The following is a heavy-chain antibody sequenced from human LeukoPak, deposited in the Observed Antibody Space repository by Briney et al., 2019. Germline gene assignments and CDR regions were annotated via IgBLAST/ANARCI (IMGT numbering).Heavy chain of an antibody. CDR3: ARGWLRSREFDY. J-gene: IGHJ4*02. D-gene: IGHD5-12*01. CDR2: TIPIFGTA. CDR1: GGTFSSYA. Sequence: ASVKVSCKASGGTFSSYAISWVRQAPGQGLEWMGGTIPIFGTANYAQKFQGRVTITADESTSTAYMELSSLRSEDTAVYYCARGWLRSREFDYWGQGTLVTVSS. V-gene: IGHV1-69*13.